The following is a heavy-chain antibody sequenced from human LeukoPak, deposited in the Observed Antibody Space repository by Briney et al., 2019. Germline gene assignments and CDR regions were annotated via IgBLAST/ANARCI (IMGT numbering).Heavy chain of an antibody. V-gene: IGHV1-8*01. Sequence: ASVKVSCKASGYTFTSYDINWVRQATGQGLEWMEWMNPNSGNTGFAQKFQGRVTMTRNTSISTAYMGLSSLRSEDTAVYYCARVPGYCSSTSCLVYYYYGMDVWGQGTTVTVSS. J-gene: IGHJ6*02. CDR1: GYTFTSYD. CDR2: MNPNSGNT. CDR3: ARVPGYCSSTSCLVYYYYGMDV. D-gene: IGHD2-2*01.